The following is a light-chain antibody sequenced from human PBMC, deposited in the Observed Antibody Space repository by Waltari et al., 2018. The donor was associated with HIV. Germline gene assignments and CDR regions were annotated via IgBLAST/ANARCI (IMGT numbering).Light chain of an antibody. CDR1: QSITGN. V-gene: IGKV3-15*01. J-gene: IGKJ1*01. CDR2: GAS. CDR3: QQYNHWPRT. Sequence: VMTPFPATLSVSPGERATLSCRASQSITGNLAWYQQRRGQAPRLLIYGASTRASGIPARFSGSGSGPDFSLTISSLQSEDSALYYCQQYNHWPRTFGQGTKLEI.